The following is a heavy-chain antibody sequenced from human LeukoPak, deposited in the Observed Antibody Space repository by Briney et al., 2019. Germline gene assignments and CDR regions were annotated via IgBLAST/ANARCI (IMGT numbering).Heavy chain of an antibody. V-gene: IGHV4-59*01. CDR2: IYYSGST. Sequence: PSETLSLTRTVSGGSISSYYWSWIRQPPGKGLEWIGYIYYSGSTNYNPSLKSRVTISVDTSKNQFSLKLSSVTADDTAVYYCARLDYYGSGSPPPFDIWGQGTMVTVSS. D-gene: IGHD3-10*01. CDR1: GGSISSYY. J-gene: IGHJ3*02. CDR3: ARLDYYGSGSPPPFDI.